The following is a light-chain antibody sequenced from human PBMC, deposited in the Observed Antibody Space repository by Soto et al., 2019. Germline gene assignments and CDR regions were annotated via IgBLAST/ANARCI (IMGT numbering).Light chain of an antibody. J-gene: IGKJ1*01. CDR3: QQYDKYWT. CDR1: QDIRKD. Sequence: AIQMTQSPSSLSASVGDRVTITCRASQDIRKDLAWYQQKPGKAPQILIYGASTLQTGVASRFSGSGSATDFTLTISSLQPEDSAAYYCQQYDKYWTFGQGTKVDIK. V-gene: IGKV1-6*01. CDR2: GAS.